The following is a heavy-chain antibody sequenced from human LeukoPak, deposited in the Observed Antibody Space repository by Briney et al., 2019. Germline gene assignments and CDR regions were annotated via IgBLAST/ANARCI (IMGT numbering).Heavy chain of an antibody. V-gene: IGHV3-23*01. CDR3: AKATGTFYYFDY. CDR1: GFTFSSYD. D-gene: IGHD1-1*01. J-gene: IGHJ4*02. Sequence: PGGSLRLSCVVSGFTFSSYDMSWVRQAPGKGLEWVSAISGSGGSTYYADSVKGRFTISRDNSKNTLYLQMNSLRAEDTAVYYCAKATGTFYYFDYWGQGTLVTVSS. CDR2: ISGSGGST.